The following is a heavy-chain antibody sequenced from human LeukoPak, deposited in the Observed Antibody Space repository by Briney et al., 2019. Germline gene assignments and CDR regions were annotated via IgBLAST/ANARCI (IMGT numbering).Heavy chain of an antibody. V-gene: IGHV4-61*08. J-gene: IGHJ4*02. CDR2: IYYSGST. CDR1: GGSVSSGGFY. Sequence: PSETLSLTCTVSGGSVSSGGFYWTWIRQPPGKGPEWIGYIYYSGSTNYNPSLKSRVTISVDTSKNQFSLKLSSVTAADTAVYYCARGYAIFDYWGQGTLVTVSS. CDR3: ARGYAIFDY. D-gene: IGHD2-2*01.